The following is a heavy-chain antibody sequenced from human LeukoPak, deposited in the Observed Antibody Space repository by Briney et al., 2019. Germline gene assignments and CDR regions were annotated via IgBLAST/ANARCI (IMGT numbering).Heavy chain of an antibody. V-gene: IGHV3-74*01. Sequence: GGSLRLSRAASGFTMNISSRHCAPQPPGKGLVWVSRINGDWSTTIYADSVKDRFTISRDNSKNTLYLQVNSLRAEDTALYYRAQDSERVLTSAMLVWGGGTSVSVSS. CDR2: INGDWSTT. J-gene: IGHJ6*01. CDR3: AQDSERVLTSAMLV. CDR1: GFTMNISS. D-gene: IGHD3-9*01.